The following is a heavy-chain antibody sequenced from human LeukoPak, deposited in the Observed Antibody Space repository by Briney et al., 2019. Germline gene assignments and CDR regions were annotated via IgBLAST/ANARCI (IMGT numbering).Heavy chain of an antibody. V-gene: IGHV3-9*01. CDR2: ISWNSGSI. D-gene: IGHD2-21*01. J-gene: IGHJ4*02. CDR1: GFTFDDYA. CDR3: AKENEHISYFDY. Sequence: GRSLRLSCATSGFTFDDYAMHWVRQAPGKGLESVSGISWNSGSIGYADSVKGRLTISRDNAKSSLYLQMNSLRAEDTALDYCAKENEHISYFDYWGQGTLVTVSS.